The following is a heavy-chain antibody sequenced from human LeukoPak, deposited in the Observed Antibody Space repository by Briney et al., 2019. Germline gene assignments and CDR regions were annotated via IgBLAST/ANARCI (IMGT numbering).Heavy chain of an antibody. CDR1: GGSISSGGYY. CDR3: ARDRLAARLGGHWFDP. CDR2: IYHSGST. Sequence: SETLSLTCTVSGGSISSGGYYWSWIWQPPGKGLEWIGYIYHSGSTYYNPSLKSRVTISVDRSKNQFSLKLSSVTAADTAVYYCARDRLAARLGGHWFDPWGQGTLVTVSS. J-gene: IGHJ5*02. V-gene: IGHV4-30-2*01. D-gene: IGHD6-6*01.